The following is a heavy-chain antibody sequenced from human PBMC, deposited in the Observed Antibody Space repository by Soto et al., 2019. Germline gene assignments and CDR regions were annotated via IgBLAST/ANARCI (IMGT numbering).Heavy chain of an antibody. CDR2: IYYSGST. J-gene: IGHJ5*02. CDR1: GGSISSYY. D-gene: IGHD3-9*01. V-gene: IGHV4-59*04. Sequence: SETLSLTCTVSGGSISSYYWSWIRQPPGKGLEWIGYIYYSGSTYYNPSLKSRVTISVDTSKNQFSLKLSSVTAADTAVYYCARHGDILTGYSLWNWFDPWGQGTLVTVSS. CDR3: ARHGDILTGYSLWNWFDP.